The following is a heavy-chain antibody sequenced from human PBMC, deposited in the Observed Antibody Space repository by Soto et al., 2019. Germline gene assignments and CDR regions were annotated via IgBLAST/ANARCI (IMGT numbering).Heavy chain of an antibody. J-gene: IGHJ6*02. CDR2: IIPIFGTA. CDR1: GGTFSSYA. V-gene: IGHV1-69*13. CDR3: AREGLCGGDCLRDDYGMDV. D-gene: IGHD2-21*02. Sequence: SVKVSCKASGGTFSSYAISWVRQAPGQGLEWMGGIIPIFGTANYAQKFQGRVTITADESTSTAYMGLSSLRSEDTAVYYCAREGLCGGDCLRDDYGMDVWGQGTTVTVSS.